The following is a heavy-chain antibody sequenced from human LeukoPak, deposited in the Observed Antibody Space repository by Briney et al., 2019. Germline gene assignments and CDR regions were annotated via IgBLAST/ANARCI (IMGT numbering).Heavy chain of an antibody. J-gene: IGHJ4*02. V-gene: IGHV1-2*06. CDR2: IRPNSGST. CDR1: GFTFTSYD. D-gene: IGHD1-26*01. CDR3: ARRLSGSYLDY. Sequence: ASLKLSCKASGFTFTSYDMHWVRQAPGKGLEWMARIRPNSGSTNYAHTFQGRVTMSRDTSISTPYLELSRLRAEDTAVYYCARRLSGSYLDYWGQGTLVTVSS.